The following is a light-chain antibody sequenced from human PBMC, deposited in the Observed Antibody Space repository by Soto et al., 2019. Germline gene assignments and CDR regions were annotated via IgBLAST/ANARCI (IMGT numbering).Light chain of an antibody. V-gene: IGKV3-15*01. J-gene: IGKJ1*01. CDR3: HKYGSSQLWT. CDR2: GTS. CDR1: QSVSSN. Sequence: EMVLPKSRATLALSPGERATLSCRASQSVSSNLAWYQQKPGQAPRLLIYGTSNRAAGVPARYSGSRSGRDCTITISCRLSEDFAVYYCHKYGSSQLWTFGQGTKVDIK.